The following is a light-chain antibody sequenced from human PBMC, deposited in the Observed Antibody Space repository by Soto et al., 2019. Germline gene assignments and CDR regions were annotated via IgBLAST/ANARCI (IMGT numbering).Light chain of an antibody. J-gene: IGKJ1*01. Sequence: DIQMPPSPLTLPGSVGARVTITCRASQTISSWLAWYQQKPGKAPKLLIYKASTLKSGVPSRFSGSGSGTEFTLTISSLQPDDFATYYCQHYNSYSEAVGQGTKVDIK. V-gene: IGKV1-5*03. CDR1: QTISSW. CDR2: KAS. CDR3: QHYNSYSEA.